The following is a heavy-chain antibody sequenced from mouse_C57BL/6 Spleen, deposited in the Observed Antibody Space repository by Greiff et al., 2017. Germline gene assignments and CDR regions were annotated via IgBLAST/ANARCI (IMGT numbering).Heavy chain of an antibody. CDR1: GFTFSNYW. CDR3: KGFDPFDY. V-gene: IGHV6-3*01. Sequence: DVHLVESGGGLVQPGGSMKLSCVASGFTFSNYWMNWVRQSPEKGLEWVAQIRLKSDNYATHYAEPVKGRFTISRDDSKSSVYLQLNNLRAEDTGIYYCKGFDPFDYWGQGTTLTVSS. CDR2: IRLKSDNYAT. J-gene: IGHJ2*01.